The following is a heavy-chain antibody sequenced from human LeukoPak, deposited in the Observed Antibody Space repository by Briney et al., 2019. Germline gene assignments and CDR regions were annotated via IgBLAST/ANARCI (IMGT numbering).Heavy chain of an antibody. CDR3: AKDLDIVATITGN. D-gene: IGHD5-12*01. J-gene: IGHJ4*02. CDR1: GFTFSSYA. Sequence: GGSLRLSCAASGFTFSSYAMSWVRQAPGKGLEWVSGVSGSGGSTYYADSVKGRFTISRDNSKNTLYLQMNSLRAEDTAVYYCAKDLDIVATITGNWGQGTLVTVSS. CDR2: VSGSGGST. V-gene: IGHV3-23*01.